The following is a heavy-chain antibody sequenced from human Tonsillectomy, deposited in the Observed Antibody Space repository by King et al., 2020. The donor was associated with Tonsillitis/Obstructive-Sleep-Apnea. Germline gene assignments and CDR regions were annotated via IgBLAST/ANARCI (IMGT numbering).Heavy chain of an antibody. CDR2: SWFDGSKE. CDR1: GFMFTSHG. CDR3: VRAYYSNYELYCVDR. J-gene: IGHJ5*02. Sequence: VQLVESGGGVVQPGGSLRLSCVASGFMFTSHGFHWVRQAPGKGLEWLAFSWFDGSKEHYADSVKGRFLISRDNSKNTVYLQMNTLRAEDTAVYFCVRAYYSNYELYCVDRWGQGTLVTVSA. D-gene: IGHD4-11*01. V-gene: IGHV3-33*01.